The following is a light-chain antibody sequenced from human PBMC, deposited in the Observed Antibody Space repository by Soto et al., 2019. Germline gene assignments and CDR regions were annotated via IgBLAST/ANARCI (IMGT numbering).Light chain of an antibody. Sequence: QSALTQPASVSGSPGQSITISCTGTSSDVGLYDYVSWYQQHPGKVPKLIISEVTTRPLGVSDRFSGSKSGNTPSLTISRLQAEDEAHYYCSSYTTAYTQVFGGGTKVTVL. CDR3: SSYTTAYTQV. J-gene: IGLJ3*02. CDR1: SSDVGLYDY. CDR2: EVT. V-gene: IGLV2-14*01.